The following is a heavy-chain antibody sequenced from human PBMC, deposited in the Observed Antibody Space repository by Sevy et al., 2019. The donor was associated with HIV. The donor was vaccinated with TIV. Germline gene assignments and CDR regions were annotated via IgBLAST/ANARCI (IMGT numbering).Heavy chain of an antibody. CDR1: GFTFSSYS. CDR3: ARDRIAAAGFDGTFAFDI. CDR2: ISSSSSYI. V-gene: IGHV3-21*01. J-gene: IGHJ3*02. D-gene: IGHD6-13*01. Sequence: GGSLRLSCAASGFTFSSYSMNWVRQAPGKGLEWASSISSSSSYIYYADSVKRRFTISRDNAKNSLYLQMNSLRAEDTAVYYCARDRIAAAGFDGTFAFDIWGQGTMFTVS.